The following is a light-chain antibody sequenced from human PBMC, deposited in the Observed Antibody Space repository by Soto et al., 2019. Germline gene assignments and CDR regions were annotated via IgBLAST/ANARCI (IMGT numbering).Light chain of an antibody. Sequence: DVQMTQSPSSLTASVGDTVTITCRASQDISIYLAWFQQKPGKAPKSLIYGTSTLHSGVPSKFSGSRSGTDFTLTISGLQPEDFASYYCQQSYTTVRSFGQGTKVDIK. CDR2: GTS. CDR3: QQSYTTVRS. CDR1: QDISIY. V-gene: IGKV1-16*02. J-gene: IGKJ1*01.